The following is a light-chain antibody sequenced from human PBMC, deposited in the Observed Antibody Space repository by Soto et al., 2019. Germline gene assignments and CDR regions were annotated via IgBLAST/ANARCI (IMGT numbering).Light chain of an antibody. CDR1: QSLLHSNGYNY. V-gene: IGKV2-28*01. J-gene: IGKJ5*01. CDR3: MQALQTPL. CDR2: LGS. Sequence: DVVMTQSPLSLPVTPGEPSSISCRSGQSLLHSNGYNYLDCYLQEPGQSPXLLIHLGSNRASGVPDRFSGSGSGTDFTLKISRAEAEDVGVYYCMQALQTPLFGQGTRLEIK.